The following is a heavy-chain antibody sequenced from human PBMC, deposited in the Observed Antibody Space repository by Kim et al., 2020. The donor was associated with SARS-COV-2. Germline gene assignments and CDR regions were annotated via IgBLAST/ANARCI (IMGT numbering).Heavy chain of an antibody. V-gene: IGHV4-34*01. D-gene: IGHD3-10*01. Sequence: DYSPSLKSRVTNSGDTSKKQFSLKLTSVTAADTAVYYCARGFGATAYYFDYWGQGTLVSVSS. CDR3: ARGFGATAYYFDY. J-gene: IGHJ4*02.